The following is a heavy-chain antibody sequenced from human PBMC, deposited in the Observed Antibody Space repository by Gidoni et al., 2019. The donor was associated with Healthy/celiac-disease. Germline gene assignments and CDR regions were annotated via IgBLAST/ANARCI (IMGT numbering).Heavy chain of an antibody. CDR2: ISSSSSYI. Sequence: EVQLVESGGGLVKPGGSLRLSCAASGFTFSSYSMNWVRQAPGKGLEWVSSISSSSSYIYYADSVKGRFTISRDNAKNSLYLQMNSLRAEDTAVYYCARESGDSSGDFVYWGQGTLVTVSS. D-gene: IGHD3-22*01. CDR3: ARESGDSSGDFVY. CDR1: GFTFSSYS. V-gene: IGHV3-21*01. J-gene: IGHJ4*02.